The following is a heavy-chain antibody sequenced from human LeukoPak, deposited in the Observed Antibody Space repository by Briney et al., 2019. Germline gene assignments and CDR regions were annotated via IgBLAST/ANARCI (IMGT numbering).Heavy chain of an antibody. CDR2: INPNSGGT. Sequence: ASVKVSCKASGYTFTGYYMHWVRQAPGQGLEWMGWINPNSGGTNYAQKLQGRVTMTTDTSTSTAYMELRSLRSDDTAVYYCARVSDAYYYYYMDVWGKGTTVTVSS. V-gene: IGHV1-2*02. CDR1: GYTFTGYY. CDR3: ARVSDAYYYYYMDV. J-gene: IGHJ6*03.